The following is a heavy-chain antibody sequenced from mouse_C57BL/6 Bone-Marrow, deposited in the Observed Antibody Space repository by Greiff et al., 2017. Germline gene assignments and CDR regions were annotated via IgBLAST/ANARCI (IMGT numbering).Heavy chain of an antibody. V-gene: IGHV14-3*01. D-gene: IGHD1-1*01. CDR2: IDPANGNT. Sequence: EVQLQQPVAELVRPGASVKLSCTASGFTITNTYMHWVKQRPEQGLEWIGRIDPANGNTKYAPKFKGKATITADTSSNTAYLQLSSLTSEDTAIYYCALYYGSSHYAMDYWGQGTSVTVSS. CDR1: GFTITNTY. CDR3: ALYYGSSHYAMDY. J-gene: IGHJ4*01.